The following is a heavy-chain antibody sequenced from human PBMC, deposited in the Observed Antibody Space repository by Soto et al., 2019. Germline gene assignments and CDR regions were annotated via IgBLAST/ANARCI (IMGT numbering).Heavy chain of an antibody. D-gene: IGHD3-22*01. Sequence: SETLSLTCTVSGGSISSYYWSWIRQPPGKGLEWIGYIYYSGSTNYNPSLKSRVTISVDTSKNQFSLKLSSVTAADTAVYYCARGYYYDSSGYYYLAYYYGMDVWGQGTTVTVSS. J-gene: IGHJ6*02. CDR1: GGSISSYY. V-gene: IGHV4-59*08. CDR3: ARGYYYDSSGYYYLAYYYGMDV. CDR2: IYYSGST.